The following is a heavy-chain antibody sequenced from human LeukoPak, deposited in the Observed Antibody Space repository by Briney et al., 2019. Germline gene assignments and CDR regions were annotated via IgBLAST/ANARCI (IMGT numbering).Heavy chain of an antibody. CDR3: ATTGPYYYDSSGYYY. D-gene: IGHD3-22*01. CDR1: GGTFSSYA. J-gene: IGHJ4*02. V-gene: IGHV1-69*13. CDR2: IIPIFGTA. Sequence: SVKVSCKASGGTFSSYAISWVRQAPGQGLEWMGGIIPIFGTANYAQKFQGRVTITADESTSTAYMELGSLRSDDTAVYYCATTGPYYYDSSGYYYWGQGTLVTVSS.